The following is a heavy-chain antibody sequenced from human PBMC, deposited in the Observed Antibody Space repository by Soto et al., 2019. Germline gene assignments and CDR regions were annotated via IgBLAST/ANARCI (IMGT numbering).Heavy chain of an antibody. CDR3: ASFRGGPTYYFYY. D-gene: IGHD3-10*01. CDR1: GGSISRGGYY. V-gene: IGHV4-31*03. J-gene: IGHJ4*02. CDR2: LYYTGST. Sequence: QVQLQESGPGLVKPSQTLSPTCSVSGGSISRGGYYWSWIRQHPGKGLEWIGYLYYTGSTSYNPSLKSRLTLSVETSKNQFSLKLSSVTAADTAVYYCASFRGGPTYYFYYWGQGTLVTVSS.